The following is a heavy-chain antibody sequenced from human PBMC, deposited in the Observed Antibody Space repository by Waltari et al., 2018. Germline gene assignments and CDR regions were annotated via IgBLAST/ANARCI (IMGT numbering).Heavy chain of an antibody. Sequence: EVQLVEYGGGLVQPGGSLRLRCAAAGFTFSSDWMGWVRQAPGKGLEWVANIKQDGSDKYYVDSVKGRFTISRDNAKNSLYLQMNSLRVEDTAIYYCARLNWDVVKAFDYWGQGTLVTVSS. V-gene: IGHV3-7*01. D-gene: IGHD3-22*01. J-gene: IGHJ4*02. CDR1: GFTFSSDW. CDR2: IKQDGSDK. CDR3: ARLNWDVVKAFDY.